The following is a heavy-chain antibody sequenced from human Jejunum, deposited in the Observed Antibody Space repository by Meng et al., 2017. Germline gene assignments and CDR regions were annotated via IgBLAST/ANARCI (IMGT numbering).Heavy chain of an antibody. Sequence: GGSLRLSCSAPGLNFDTYAMTWVRQAPGKGLEWVPAISAGSGSTFYADSVKGRFTITRDNSKNTLHLKMNSLRAEDTAIYYCASAYGNGCYQPLDYWGQGTLVTVSS. CDR2: ISAGSGST. CDR3: ASAYGNGCYQPLDY. J-gene: IGHJ4*02. D-gene: IGHD6-19*01. CDR1: GLNFDTYA. V-gene: IGHV3-23*01.